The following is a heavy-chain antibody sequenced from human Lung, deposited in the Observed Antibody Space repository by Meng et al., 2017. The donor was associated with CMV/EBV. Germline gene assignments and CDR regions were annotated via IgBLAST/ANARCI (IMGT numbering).Heavy chain of an antibody. CDR3: ARGELALGFDS. V-gene: IGHV4-4*01. Sequence: CYVTGGSISGRPWWNWVRQPPGKGLEWIGEIWHGGNTNYNVTLKSRVTLSIDKSNNQFSLKLNSVTAADTAVYFCARGELALGFDSWGQGILVTVSS. J-gene: IGHJ4*02. CDR2: IWHGGNT. D-gene: IGHD1-7*01. CDR1: GGSISGRPW.